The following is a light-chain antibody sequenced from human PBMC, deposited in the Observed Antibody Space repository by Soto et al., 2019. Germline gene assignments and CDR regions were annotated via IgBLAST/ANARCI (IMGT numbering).Light chain of an antibody. CDR1: QNINTW. CDR3: QHCDSSWT. J-gene: IGKJ1*01. Sequence: DIQMTQSPSTLSASVGDRVTITCRASQNINTWLAWYQQKPGKAPKVLIYKASSLESGVPSRFSGSGSGTEFTLTISSLQTDDSATYYCQHCDSSWTFGQGTKVVIK. CDR2: KAS. V-gene: IGKV1-5*03.